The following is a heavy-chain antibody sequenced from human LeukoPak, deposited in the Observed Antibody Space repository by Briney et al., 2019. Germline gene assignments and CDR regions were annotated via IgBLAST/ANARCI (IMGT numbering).Heavy chain of an antibody. J-gene: IGHJ3*02. V-gene: IGHV3-21*01. Sequence: GGSLRLSCAASGFTFSSYSMNWVRQAPGKGLEWVSSISSSSSYIYYADSVKGRFTISRDNAKNSLYLQMNSLRAEDTAVYYCARTLVGIVGATYAFDIWGQGTMVTVSS. CDR1: GFTFSSYS. D-gene: IGHD1-26*01. CDR2: ISSSSSYI. CDR3: ARTLVGIVGATYAFDI.